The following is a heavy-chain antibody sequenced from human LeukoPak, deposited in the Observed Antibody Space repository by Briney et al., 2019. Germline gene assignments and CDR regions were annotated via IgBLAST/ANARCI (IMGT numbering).Heavy chain of an antibody. CDR3: AKSPSASLHYFDY. V-gene: IGHV3-30*18. CDR1: GFTFSNYG. Sequence: GRSLRLSCAASGFTFSNYGMHWVRQAPGKGLEWVAVIAYDGSNEYYAEFVKGRFTISRDNSKNTLYLQMNSLRAEDTAVYYCAKSPSASLHYFDYWGQGTLVTVSS. J-gene: IGHJ4*02. D-gene: IGHD2-2*01. CDR2: IAYDGSNE.